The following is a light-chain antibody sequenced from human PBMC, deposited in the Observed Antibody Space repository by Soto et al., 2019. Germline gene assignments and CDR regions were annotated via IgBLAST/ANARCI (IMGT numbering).Light chain of an antibody. Sequence: DIQMTQSPSTLSASVGDRVTITCRASQSISSWLAWYQQKPGKAPKLLIYEASNLQSGVPSRFSGSGSGTEFTLTISSLQPDDFATYYCQQYNSYSPYTFGQRTKLEIK. CDR3: QQYNSYSPYT. CDR2: EAS. V-gene: IGKV1-5*03. CDR1: QSISSW. J-gene: IGKJ2*01.